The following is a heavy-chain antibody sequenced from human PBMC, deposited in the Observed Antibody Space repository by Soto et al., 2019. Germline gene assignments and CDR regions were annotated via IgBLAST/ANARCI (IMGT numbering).Heavy chain of an antibody. J-gene: IGHJ4*02. CDR3: ARDLVHGSGSLGS. Sequence: GGSLRLSCAASGFIFSNYWMHWVRQPPGKGLVWVSRVNGDGSDTQYADSVKGRFTVSRDDAKNTFYLQMNGLRAGDTAVYFCARDLVHGSGSLGSWGQGTLVTVSS. V-gene: IGHV3-74*03. CDR1: GFIFSNYW. D-gene: IGHD3-10*01. CDR2: VNGDGSDT.